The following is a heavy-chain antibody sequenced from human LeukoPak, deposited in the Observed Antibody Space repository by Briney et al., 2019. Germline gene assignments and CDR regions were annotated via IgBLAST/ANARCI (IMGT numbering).Heavy chain of an antibody. CDR1: GGSISSGGYY. CDR2: IYHSGST. V-gene: IGHV4-30-2*05. J-gene: IGHJ3*02. Sequence: PSQTLSLTCTVSGGSISSGGYYWSWIRQPPGKGLEWIGYIYHSGSTYYNPSLKSRVTISVDTSKNQFSLKLSSVTAADTAVYYCARATTYYVYAFDIWGQGTMVTVSS. CDR3: ARATTYYVYAFDI. D-gene: IGHD3-16*01.